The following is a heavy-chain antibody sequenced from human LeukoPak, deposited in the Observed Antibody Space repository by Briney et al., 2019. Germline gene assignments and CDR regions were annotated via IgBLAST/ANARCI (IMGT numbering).Heavy chain of an antibody. V-gene: IGHV4-59*08. CDR1: GGSISDYY. J-gene: IGHJ2*01. CDR2: IYSSGRT. D-gene: IGHD4-23*01. CDR3: ARHFSSVDWYFDL. Sequence: WETLSLTCSVSGGSISDYYWSWIRQSPGKGLEWIGYIYSSGRTMYNASLKTRVTISLDTSRNQFSLRLKSVTAADTAVFYCARHFSSVDWYFDLWGRGTPVTVSS.